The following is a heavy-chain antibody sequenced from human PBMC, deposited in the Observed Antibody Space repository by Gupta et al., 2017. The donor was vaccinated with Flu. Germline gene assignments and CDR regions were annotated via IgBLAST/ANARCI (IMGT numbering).Heavy chain of an antibody. CDR1: GYTFSSYS. CDR2: ISSSSSYI. Sequence: VQLVESGGGLVKPGVSLNFSCVASGYTFSSYSVNWVRQAPGKGLEWVSFISSSSSYIYYADSVKGRFTISRDNAKNSLYLQMNNLRAEDTAVYYCARAWEARGYFDYWGQGSLVTVSS. D-gene: IGHD1-26*01. CDR3: ARAWEARGYFDY. J-gene: IGHJ4*02. V-gene: IGHV3-21*01.